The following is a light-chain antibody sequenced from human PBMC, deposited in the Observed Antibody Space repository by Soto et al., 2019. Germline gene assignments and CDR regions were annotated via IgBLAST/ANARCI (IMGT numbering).Light chain of an antibody. V-gene: IGLV2-11*01. Sequence: QSALTQPRSVSGSPGQSVTISCTGTSSDVGGYNYVSWYQQHPGKTPKLMIYDVSKRPSGVPDRFSGSKSGNTACLTISGLPAEDESDYYCCSYAGSYTFPYVFGPGTKVTVL. CDR3: CSYAGSYTFPYV. CDR1: SSDVGGYNY. CDR2: DVS. J-gene: IGLJ1*01.